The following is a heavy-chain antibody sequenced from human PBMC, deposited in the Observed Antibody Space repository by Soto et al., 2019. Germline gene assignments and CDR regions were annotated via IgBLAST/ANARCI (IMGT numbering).Heavy chain of an antibody. CDR2: IWYDGSKK. D-gene: IGHD2-2*01. J-gene: IGHJ6*04. CDR1: GFTFSIYG. CDR3: ARDRDIVVVPAAISGMEV. Sequence: WGCLLLSCASSGFTFSIYGLAWVRQAPGKGLEWVAVIWYDGSKKYYADSVKGRFTISRDNSKNTLYLQMNSLRAEDTAVYYCARDRDIVVVPAAISGMEVWGKGTTVTVS. V-gene: IGHV3-33*01.